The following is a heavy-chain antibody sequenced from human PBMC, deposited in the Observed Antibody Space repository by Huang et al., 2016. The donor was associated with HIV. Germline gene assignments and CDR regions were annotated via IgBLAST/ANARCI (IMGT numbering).Heavy chain of an antibody. V-gene: IGHV3-7*01. CDR2: RKQNGSEK. J-gene: IGHJ4*02. CDR3: AKDRQEALHSSSWEVFDY. Sequence: EVQLVESGGGLVQPGGSLRLSCAASGFTFSTYWMSWVRQAQGKGLEWGANRKQNGSEKYYVDSVKGRFTISRDNAKNSLYLQMNSLRAEDTAVYYCAKDRQEALHSSSWEVFDYWGQGTLVTVSS. CDR1: GFTFSTYW. D-gene: IGHD6-13*01.